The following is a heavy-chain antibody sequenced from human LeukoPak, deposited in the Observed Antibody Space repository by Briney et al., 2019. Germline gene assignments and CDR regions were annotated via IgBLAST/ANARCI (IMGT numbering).Heavy chain of an antibody. CDR3: AKEREAAGLY. D-gene: IGHD6-13*01. J-gene: IGHJ4*02. CDR2: IRYDGSNK. Sequence: GGSLRLSCAASGFTFSSYGMHWVRQAPGKGLEWVAIIRYDGSNKYYADSVKGRFTISRDNSKNTLYLQMNSLRTEDTAVYYCAKEREAAGLYWGQGTLVTVSS. CDR1: GFTFSSYG. V-gene: IGHV3-30*02.